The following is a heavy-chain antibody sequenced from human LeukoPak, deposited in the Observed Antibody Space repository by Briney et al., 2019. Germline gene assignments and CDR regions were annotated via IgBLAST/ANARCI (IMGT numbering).Heavy chain of an antibody. CDR3: AQEWELLTWFDP. CDR2: ISGSAGRK. D-gene: IGHD2-15*01. J-gene: IGHJ5*02. V-gene: IGHV3-23*01. CDR1: WSSVRIHY. Sequence: GGSLTLSRAPSWSSVRIHYIGWVRQPPGKGLEWVSSISGSAGRKYYADSVKGRFTISRDNYKNTLYLQMNSLRDEDTAVYYCAQEWELLTWFDPWGQGTLVTVSS.